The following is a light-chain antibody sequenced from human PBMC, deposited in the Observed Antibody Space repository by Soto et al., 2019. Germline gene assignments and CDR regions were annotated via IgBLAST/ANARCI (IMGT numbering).Light chain of an antibody. J-gene: IGKJ5*01. V-gene: IGKV3-11*01. CDR3: RQRYNWPIT. CDR2: GAF. CDR1: QSVSSN. Sequence: ELVMTQTPATLSVSPGERATLSCRTSQSVSSNLAWYQQKPGQAPRLLIYGAFNRATGIPARFSGSGSGTDFALSIRCLEPECSSVYNCRQRYNWPITLSQGTRLEIK.